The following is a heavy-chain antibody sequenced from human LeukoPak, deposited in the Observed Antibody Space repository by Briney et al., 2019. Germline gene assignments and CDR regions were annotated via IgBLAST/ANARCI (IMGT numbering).Heavy chain of an antibody. J-gene: IGHJ6*03. CDR1: GFSLSRYW. V-gene: IGHV3-74*01. Sequence: GGSLRLSCAASGFSLSRYWMHWVRQAPGTGLVWVSYIDNDGTDTNYADSVRGRFTVSRDNAKNTLYLQMNGLRAEDTAVYYCTRGGFDHNMDVWGKGTTVT. CDR3: TRGGFDHNMDV. D-gene: IGHD3-9*01. CDR2: IDNDGTDT.